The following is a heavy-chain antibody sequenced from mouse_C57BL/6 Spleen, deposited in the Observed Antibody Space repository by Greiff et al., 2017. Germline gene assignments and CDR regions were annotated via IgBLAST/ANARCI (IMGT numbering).Heavy chain of an antibody. D-gene: IGHD4-1*01. CDR3: ARSLGRGYFDV. Sequence: QVQLQQPGAELVMPGASVKLSCKASGYTFTSYWMHWVKQRPGQGLEWIGEIDPSDSYTNYNQKFKGRSTLTVDKSSSTAYVQLSSLTSEDSAVYYCARSLGRGYFDVWGTGTTVTVSS. CDR2: IDPSDSYT. V-gene: IGHV1-69*01. CDR1: GYTFTSYW. J-gene: IGHJ1*03.